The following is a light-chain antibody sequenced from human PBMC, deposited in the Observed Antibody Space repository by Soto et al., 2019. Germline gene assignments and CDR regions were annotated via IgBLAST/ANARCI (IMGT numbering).Light chain of an antibody. CDR1: QSVSRR. V-gene: IGKV3-20*01. CDR2: GAS. Sequence: EIVLTQSLGTLSLSPGGRATLSCRASQSVSRRLAWYQHRPGQSPRLHISGASMRASGVPVRFSGSGSGTDFTLTISRLEPEDFAVYYCQHYGETPITFGLGTKVDIK. J-gene: IGKJ1*01. CDR3: QHYGETPIT.